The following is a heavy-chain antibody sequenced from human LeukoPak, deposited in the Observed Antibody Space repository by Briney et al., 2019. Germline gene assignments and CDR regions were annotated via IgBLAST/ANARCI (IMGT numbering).Heavy chain of an antibody. CDR2: IIPIFGTA. V-gene: IGHV1-69*05. Sequence: ASVKVSCKASGGTFSSYAISWVRQAPGQGLEWMGRIIPIFGTANYAQKFQGRVTITTDESTSTAYMEPSSLRSEDTAVYYCARGKMIEMATTFDYWGQGTLVTVSS. D-gene: IGHD5-24*01. CDR3: ARGKMIEMATTFDY. CDR1: GGTFSSYA. J-gene: IGHJ4*02.